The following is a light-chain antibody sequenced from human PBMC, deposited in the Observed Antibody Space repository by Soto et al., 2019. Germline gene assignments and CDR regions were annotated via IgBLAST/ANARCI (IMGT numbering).Light chain of an antibody. J-gene: IGKJ5*01. CDR3: QQYNKWPPIT. CDR2: VAS. Sequence: EILITQSPATLSASPGERATLSCRASQSVRSNLAWYQQKPGQAPRLLIYVASTRANGIPARFSGSGSGTEFTLSIGSLQSEDFAAYYCQQYNKWPPITFGQGTRLEIK. V-gene: IGKV3-15*01. CDR1: QSVRSN.